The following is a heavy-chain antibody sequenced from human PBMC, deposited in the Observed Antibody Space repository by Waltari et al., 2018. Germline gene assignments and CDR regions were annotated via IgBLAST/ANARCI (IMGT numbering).Heavy chain of an antibody. Sequence: QVQLQESGPGLVKPSQTLSLTCSVSGGSISSGYYYWNWVRQPDGRGLEWIGRFYSSGSPTTHPSLKSRVTISLDTSKNQFSLELTSMTAADTAVYYCARGIVVLPAAPYYYYYMDVWGKGTTVTVSS. CDR1: GGSISSGYYY. CDR2: FYSSGSP. V-gene: IGHV4-61*02. J-gene: IGHJ6*03. CDR3: ARGIVVLPAAPYYYYYMDV. D-gene: IGHD2-2*01.